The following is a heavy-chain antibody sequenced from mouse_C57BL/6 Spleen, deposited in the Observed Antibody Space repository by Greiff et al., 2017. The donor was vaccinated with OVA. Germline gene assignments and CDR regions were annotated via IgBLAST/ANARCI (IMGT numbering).Heavy chain of an antibody. CDR3: AREGDYYGSSKEPFAY. Sequence: QVQLQQSGAELVRPGTSVKMSCKASGYTFTNYWIGWAKQRPGHGLEWIGDIYPGGGYTNYNEKFKGKATLTADKSSSTAYMQFSSLTSEDSAIYYCAREGDYYGSSKEPFAYWGQGTLVTVSA. D-gene: IGHD1-1*01. V-gene: IGHV1-63*01. J-gene: IGHJ3*01. CDR1: GYTFTNYW. CDR2: IYPGGGYT.